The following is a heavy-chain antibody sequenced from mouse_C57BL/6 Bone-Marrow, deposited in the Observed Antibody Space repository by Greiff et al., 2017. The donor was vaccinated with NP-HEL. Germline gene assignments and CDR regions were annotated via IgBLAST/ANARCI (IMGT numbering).Heavy chain of an antibody. CDR2: IRSKSNNYAT. CDR1: GFSFNTYA. D-gene: IGHD2-4*01. CDR3: VGSYDYDECYFDY. V-gene: IGHV10-1*01. J-gene: IGHJ2*01. Sequence: EVQGVESGGGLVQPKGSLKLSCAASGFSFNTYAMNWVRQAPGKGLEWVARIRSKSNNYATYYADSVKDRFTISRDDSESMLYLQMNNLKTEDTAMYYCVGSYDYDECYFDYWGQGTTLTVSS.